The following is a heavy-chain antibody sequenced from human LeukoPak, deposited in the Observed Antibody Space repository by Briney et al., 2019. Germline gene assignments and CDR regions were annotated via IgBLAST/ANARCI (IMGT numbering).Heavy chain of an antibody. J-gene: IGHJ4*02. CDR2: IYYSGST. CDR3: ARVGYGAIDY. Sequence: SETLSLTCPVSGGSIGSYYSTRIRQPPGEGLEWIGYIYYSGSTNYNPSLKSRVTISVDTSKNQFSLKLSSVTAADTAVYYCARVGYGAIDYWGQGTLVTVSS. V-gene: IGHV4-59*01. D-gene: IGHD4-17*01. CDR1: GGSIGSYY.